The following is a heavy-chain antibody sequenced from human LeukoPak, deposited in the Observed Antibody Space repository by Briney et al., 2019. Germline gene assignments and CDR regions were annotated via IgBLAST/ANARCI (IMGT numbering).Heavy chain of an antibody. Sequence: PSQTLSLTCTVSGGSISSGDYYWSWIRQPPGKGLEWIGYIYYSGSTYYNPSLKSQVTISVDTSKNQFSLKLSSVTAADTAVYYCARSTPSLYGDTPSAFDIWGQGTMVTVSS. V-gene: IGHV4-30-4*01. CDR2: IYYSGST. D-gene: IGHD4-17*01. CDR1: GGSISSGDYY. CDR3: ARSTPSLYGDTPSAFDI. J-gene: IGHJ3*02.